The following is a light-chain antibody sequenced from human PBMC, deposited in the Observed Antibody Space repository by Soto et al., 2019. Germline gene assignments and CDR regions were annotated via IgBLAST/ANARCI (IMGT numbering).Light chain of an antibody. Sequence: EIVMTQSPATLSVSPGERATLSCRASQSVSSNLAWYKQKPGQAPRLLIYGASTRATGIPARFSGSVSGTEFTLTISSRQAVDFAVYYCQQYNNWPYTFGQGTKLEIK. CDR3: QQYNNWPYT. CDR1: QSVSSN. CDR2: GAS. V-gene: IGKV3-15*01. J-gene: IGKJ2*01.